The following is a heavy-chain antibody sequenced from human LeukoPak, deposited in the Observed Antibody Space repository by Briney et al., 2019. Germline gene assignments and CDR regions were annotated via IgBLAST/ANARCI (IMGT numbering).Heavy chain of an antibody. Sequence: PGGSLRLSCAASGFTFSSYAMHWVRQAPGKGLEWVAVISYDGSNKYYADSVKGRFTISRDNSKNTLYLQMNSLRAEDTAVYYCARTRNMYYDFWSRSQRGYYMDVWGKGTTATVSS. J-gene: IGHJ6*03. CDR1: GFTFSSYA. CDR3: ARTRNMYYDFWSRSQRGYYMDV. D-gene: IGHD3-3*01. V-gene: IGHV3-30*04. CDR2: ISYDGSNK.